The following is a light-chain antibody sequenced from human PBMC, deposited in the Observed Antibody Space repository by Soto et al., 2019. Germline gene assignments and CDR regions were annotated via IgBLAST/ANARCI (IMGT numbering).Light chain of an antibody. Sequence: QSVLTQPPSASGTPGQRVTTSCSGSSSNIGGNYVYWYQQLPGTAPKLLIYRNNQRPSGVSGRFSGSKSGTSASLAISGLQSEDEADYYCASWDDSLTAGVFGGGTKLTVL. CDR2: RNN. V-gene: IGLV1-47*01. J-gene: IGLJ3*02. CDR1: SSNIGGNY. CDR3: ASWDDSLTAGV.